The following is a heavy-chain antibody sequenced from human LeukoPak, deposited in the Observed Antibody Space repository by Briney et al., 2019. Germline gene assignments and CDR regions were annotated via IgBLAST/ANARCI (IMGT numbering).Heavy chain of an antibody. CDR2: IYYSGST. D-gene: IGHD5-24*01. V-gene: IGHV4-39*01. CDR3: SRGWLQQGFDY. J-gene: IGHJ4*02. CDR1: GGSISSSSYY. Sequence: SETLSLTCTVSGGSISSSSYYWGWIRQPPGKGLEWIGSIYYSGSTYYNPSLTSRVTISVDTSKNQFSLKLSSVTPEDTAVYYCSRGWLQQGFDYWGQGTLVTVSS.